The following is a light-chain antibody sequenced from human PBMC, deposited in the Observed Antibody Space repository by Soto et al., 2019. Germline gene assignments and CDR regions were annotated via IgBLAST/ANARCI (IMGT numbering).Light chain of an antibody. J-gene: IGKJ1*01. CDR2: DAS. Sequence: EIVLTQSPATLSLSPGQRATLSCRASQNISSYLAWYQQKPGQAPRLLIYDASHRATGIPARFSGSGSGTDFPLTISSLEPADFAVYYCQQRSNWPQWTFGQGTKVEIK. CDR3: QQRSNWPQWT. V-gene: IGKV3-11*01. CDR1: QNISSY.